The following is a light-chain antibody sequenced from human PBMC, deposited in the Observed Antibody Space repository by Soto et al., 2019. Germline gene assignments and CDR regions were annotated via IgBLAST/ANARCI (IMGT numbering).Light chain of an antibody. CDR3: QIWGTGIHVV. J-gene: IGLJ2*01. CDR1: SGHSSYA. V-gene: IGLV4-69*01. Sequence: QPVLTQSPSASASLGASVKLTCTLSSGHSSYAIAWHQQPPEKGPRYLMKLNSDGSHSEGDGIPDRFSGSSSGAERYLTISGLQSEDEADYYCQIWGTGIHVVFGGGTQLTVL. CDR2: LNSDGSH.